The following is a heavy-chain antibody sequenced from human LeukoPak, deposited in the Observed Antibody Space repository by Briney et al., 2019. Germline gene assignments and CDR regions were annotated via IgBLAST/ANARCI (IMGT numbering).Heavy chain of an antibody. V-gene: IGHV4-39*01. D-gene: IGHD1-26*01. Sequence: ASETLSLTCTVSSGSISSSTYHWGWLRQPPGKGLEWIGSIHYSGSTYYNPSLDSRVTISVDTSQNQFSLKLSSVTAADTAVHYCARLASGRFFDYWGQGTLVTVSS. CDR3: ARLASGRFFDY. J-gene: IGHJ4*02. CDR1: SGSISSSTYH. CDR2: IHYSGST.